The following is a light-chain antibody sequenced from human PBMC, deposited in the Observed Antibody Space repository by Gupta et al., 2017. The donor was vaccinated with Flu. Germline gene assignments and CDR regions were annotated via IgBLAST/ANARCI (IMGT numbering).Light chain of an antibody. J-gene: IGLJ2*01. CDR1: SSDVGGYNY. Sequence: QSDQTQPAPVSGSPGQSNTISCTGSSSDVGGYNYVSWYQKHPGKAHKVMIYEVSKRPSGVSNRFSGSKSGNTASLTISGLQAEDEADYYCSSHSSSSTVVFGGGTKLTVL. CDR3: SSHSSSSTVV. V-gene: IGLV2-14*01. CDR2: EVS.